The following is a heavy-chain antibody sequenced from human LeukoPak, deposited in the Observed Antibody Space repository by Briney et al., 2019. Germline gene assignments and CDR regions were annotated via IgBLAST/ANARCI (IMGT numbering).Heavy chain of an antibody. CDR3: ARGEDYDFWSGYYCLIDY. Sequence: PGRSLRLSCAASGFTFSSYAMHWVRQAPGKGLEWVAVISYDGSNKYYADSVKGRFTISRDNSKNTLYLQMNSLRAEDTAVYYCARGEDYDFWSGYYCLIDYWGQGTLVTVSS. CDR1: GFTFSSYA. CDR2: ISYDGSNK. D-gene: IGHD3-3*01. V-gene: IGHV3-30*04. J-gene: IGHJ4*02.